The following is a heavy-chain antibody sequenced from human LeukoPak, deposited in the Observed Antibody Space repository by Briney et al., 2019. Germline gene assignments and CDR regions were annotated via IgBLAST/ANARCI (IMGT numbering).Heavy chain of an antibody. CDR1: AFTFSTYG. J-gene: IGHJ4*02. Sequence: GGSLRLSCTASAFTFSTYGIHWVRQAPGKGLGWVAFIRYDGSNKYYADSVKGRFTISRDNSKNTLYLQMNSLRAEDTAVYYCAKDLADYYDSSGYDYWGQGTLVTVSS. D-gene: IGHD3-22*01. V-gene: IGHV3-30*02. CDR2: IRYDGSNK. CDR3: AKDLADYYDSSGYDY.